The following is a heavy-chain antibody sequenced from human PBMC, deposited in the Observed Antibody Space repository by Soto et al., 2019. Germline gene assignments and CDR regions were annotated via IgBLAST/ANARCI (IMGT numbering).Heavy chain of an antibody. J-gene: IGHJ5*02. CDR1: GGSITTYQ. CDR2: YSGFT. CDR3: AREGGSLNWFDP. D-gene: IGHD1-26*01. Sequence: SETLSLTCTVSGGSITTYQWSWIRQPPGKGLEWIGGYSGFTNYNPSLESRATISVDHSKNQFFLTLRSVTAADTAVYYCAREGGSLNWFDPWGQGTLVTVSS. V-gene: IGHV4-59*01.